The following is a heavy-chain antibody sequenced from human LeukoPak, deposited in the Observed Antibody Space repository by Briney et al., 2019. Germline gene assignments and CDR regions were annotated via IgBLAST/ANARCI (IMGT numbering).Heavy chain of an antibody. Sequence: PGGSLRLSCAASGFTFSSYEMNWVRQAPGKGLEWVSYISSSGSTTYYADSVKGRFTISRDNSKNTLYLQMNSLRAEDTAVYYCAKDYSNYIPYYFDYWGQGTLVTVSS. D-gene: IGHD4-11*01. CDR1: GFTFSSYE. CDR3: AKDYSNYIPYYFDY. J-gene: IGHJ4*02. CDR2: ISSSGSTT. V-gene: IGHV3-48*03.